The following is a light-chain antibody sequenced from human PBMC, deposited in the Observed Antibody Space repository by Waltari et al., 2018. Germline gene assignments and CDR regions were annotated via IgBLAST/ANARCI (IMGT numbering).Light chain of an antibody. J-gene: IGLJ3*02. Sequence: QLVLTQSPSAPASLGASVKLTRTLSSGHSSNIIAWLQHRPERGPRYLMKVNSDGSNSKGDDIPDRFSGSSSGAERYLTISSLQSEDEADYYCETGGHGTWVFGGGTKLTVL. CDR1: SGHSSNI. CDR3: ETGGHGTWV. CDR2: VNSDGSN. V-gene: IGLV4-69*01.